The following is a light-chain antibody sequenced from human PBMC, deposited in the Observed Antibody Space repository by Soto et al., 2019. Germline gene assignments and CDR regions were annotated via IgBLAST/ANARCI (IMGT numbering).Light chain of an antibody. CDR2: DAS. J-gene: IGKJ1*01. Sequence: EIVRTQSPATLSVSPGEIATLSCRASQSVSSNLAWYQQKPGQAPRLLIYDASTRTTGGPARFSGSGSGTEFTLTIRNLQPDDFATYYCQQYNSFPWTFGLGTKVDIK. CDR3: QQYNSFPWT. CDR1: QSVSSN. V-gene: IGKV3-15*01.